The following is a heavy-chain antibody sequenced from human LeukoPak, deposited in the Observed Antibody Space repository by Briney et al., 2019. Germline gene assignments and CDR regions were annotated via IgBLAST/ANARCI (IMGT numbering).Heavy chain of an antibody. J-gene: IGHJ4*02. CDR2: ISSSGSTI. CDR3: ARVGRVAVAGFDY. Sequence: GGSLRLSCAASGFTLSSYEMNWVRQAPGKGLEWVSYISSSGSTIYYADSVKGRFTISRDNAKNSLYLQMNSLRAEDTAVYYCARVGRVAVAGFDYWGQGTLVTVSS. V-gene: IGHV3-48*03. D-gene: IGHD6-19*01. CDR1: GFTLSSYE.